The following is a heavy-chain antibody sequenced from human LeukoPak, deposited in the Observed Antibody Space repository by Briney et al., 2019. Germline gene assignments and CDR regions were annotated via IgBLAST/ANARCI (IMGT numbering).Heavy chain of an antibody. CDR2: ISGSGDTT. J-gene: IGHJ4*02. Sequence: GGSLRLSCAASGITFSSYAMNWVRQAPGKGLEWVSFISGSGDTTYYADSVKGRFTISRDSSKNTLYLQMNSLRAEDTAVYYCAKSRGESRGASNYWGQGTLVTVSS. CDR1: GITFSSYA. CDR3: AKSRGESRGASNY. D-gene: IGHD4/OR15-4a*01. V-gene: IGHV3-23*01.